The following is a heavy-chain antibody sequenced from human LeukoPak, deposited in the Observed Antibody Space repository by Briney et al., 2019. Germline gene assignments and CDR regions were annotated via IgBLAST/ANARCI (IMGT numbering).Heavy chain of an antibody. CDR3: ARQAGVY. CDR1: GDSISTYY. J-gene: IGHJ4*02. Sequence: SETLSLTCTVSGDSISTYYWSWIRQPPGKGLEWIAYIYFSGSTNYNPSLKSRVTISVDTSKNQFSLNLRSVTAADTAVYYCARQAGVYWGQGTLVTVSS. D-gene: IGHD3-10*01. CDR2: IYFSGST. V-gene: IGHV4-59*01.